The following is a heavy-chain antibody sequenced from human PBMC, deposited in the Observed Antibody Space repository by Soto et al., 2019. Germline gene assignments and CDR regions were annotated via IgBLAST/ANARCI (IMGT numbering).Heavy chain of an antibody. J-gene: IGHJ4*02. V-gene: IGHV1-69*06. D-gene: IGHD2-2*01. CDR3: ARAPYSSTSFFFDD. CDR2: IVPLFRTT. CDR1: GGTFSSYA. Sequence: QVQLVQSGAEAKKPGSSVKVSCKTSGGTFSSYAISWVRQAPGQGLEWMGGIVPLFRTTNYAQKFQGRVTITADTSTYTVYMELSGLRSDDTAVYYCARAPYSSTSFFFDDWGQGTLVTVSS.